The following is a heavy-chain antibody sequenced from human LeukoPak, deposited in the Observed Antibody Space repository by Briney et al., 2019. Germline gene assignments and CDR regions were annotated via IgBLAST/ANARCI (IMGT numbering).Heavy chain of an antibody. CDR3: AKGGGWLTMVRGVRSDAFDI. D-gene: IGHD3-10*01. CDR1: GFTFSSYA. V-gene: IGHV3-23*01. Sequence: GGPLRLSCAASGFTFSSYAMSWVRQAPGKGLEWVSAISGSGGSTYYADSVKGRFTISRDNSKNTLYLQMNSLRAEDTAVYYCAKGGGWLTMVRGVRSDAFDIWVQGTMVTVSS. J-gene: IGHJ3*02. CDR2: ISGSGGST.